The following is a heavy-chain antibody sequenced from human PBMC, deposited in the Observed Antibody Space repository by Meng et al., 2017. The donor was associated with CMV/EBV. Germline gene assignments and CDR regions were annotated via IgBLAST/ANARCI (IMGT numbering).Heavy chain of an antibody. V-gene: IGHV3-21*01. D-gene: IGHD4-11*01. Sequence: SCAASGFTFSSYYMNWVRQAPGKGLEWVSSISSSGSYISYADSVKGRFTISRDNAKNSLYLQMNSLRAEDTAVYYCATCMTTVSTSDFWGQGTLVTV. J-gene: IGHJ4*02. CDR2: ISSSGSYI. CDR1: GFTFSSYY. CDR3: ATCMTTVSTSDF.